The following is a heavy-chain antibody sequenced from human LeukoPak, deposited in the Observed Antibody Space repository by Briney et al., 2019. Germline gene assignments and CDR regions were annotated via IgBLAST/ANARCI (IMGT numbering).Heavy chain of an antibody. D-gene: IGHD2-15*01. CDR3: ARELVGFLHDAFDI. Sequence: GGSLRLSCAASGFTFSSYGMHWVRQAPGKGLEWVAVISYDGSNKYYADSVKGRFTISRDNSKNTLYLQMNSLRAEDTAVYYCARELVGFLHDAFDIWGQGTMVTVSS. V-gene: IGHV3-30*03. CDR2: ISYDGSNK. CDR1: GFTFSSYG. J-gene: IGHJ3*02.